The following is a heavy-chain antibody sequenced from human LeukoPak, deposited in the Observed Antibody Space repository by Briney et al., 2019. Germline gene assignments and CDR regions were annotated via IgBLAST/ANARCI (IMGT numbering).Heavy chain of an antibody. J-gene: IGHJ6*03. CDR3: ARQLGVTHTSVMDV. CDR1: GYSFTSYW. D-gene: IGHD2-21*02. Sequence: GESLQISCQGSGYSFTSYWIGWVRQMPGKGLEWMGTIYPGDSDTRYSPSFQGQVTISADKSVSTAYLQWSSLKASDTAMYYCARQLGVTHTSVMDVWGKGTTVTVSS. CDR2: IYPGDSDT. V-gene: IGHV5-51*01.